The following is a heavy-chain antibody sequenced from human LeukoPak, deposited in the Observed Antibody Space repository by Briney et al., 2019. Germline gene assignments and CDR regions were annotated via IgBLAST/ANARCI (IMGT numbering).Heavy chain of an antibody. V-gene: IGHV3-23*01. J-gene: IGHJ4*02. CDR1: GFTFSNYA. D-gene: IGHD3-10*01. CDR3: AKGLGAYGSGTTADY. CDR2: ISGSGGST. Sequence: GGSLRLSCAASGFTFSNYAMSWVRQAPGKGLEWVSAISGSGGSTYYADSVKGRFTISRDNSKNTLYLQMNSLRADDTAVYYCAKGLGAYGSGTTADYWGQGTLVTVSS.